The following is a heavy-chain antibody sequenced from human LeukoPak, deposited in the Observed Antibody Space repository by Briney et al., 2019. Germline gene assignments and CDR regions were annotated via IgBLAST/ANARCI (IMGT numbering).Heavy chain of an antibody. CDR1: GYTFTSYG. J-gene: IGHJ4*02. CDR2: ISAYNGNT. Sequence: ASVKVSCTASGYTFTSYGISWVRQAPGQGLEWMGWISAYNGNTNYAQTLQGRVTMTTDTSTSTAYMELRSLRSDDTAVYYCARDRTVTTVTTLDYWGPGTLATVSS. D-gene: IGHD4-17*01. CDR3: ARDRTVTTVTTLDY. V-gene: IGHV1-18*01.